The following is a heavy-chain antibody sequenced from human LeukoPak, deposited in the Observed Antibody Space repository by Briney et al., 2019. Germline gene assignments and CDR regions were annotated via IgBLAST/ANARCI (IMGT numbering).Heavy chain of an antibody. Sequence: GASVKVSCKASGYTFTSDDINWVRQATGQGLEWMGWMNPNSGNTGYAQKFQGRVTMTRNTSISTAYMELSSLRSEDTAVYYCAREMHYYDSSGYSGYYYYGMDVWGQGTTVTVSS. J-gene: IGHJ6*02. CDR1: GYTFTSDD. D-gene: IGHD3-22*01. V-gene: IGHV1-8*01. CDR2: MNPNSGNT. CDR3: AREMHYYDSSGYSGYYYYGMDV.